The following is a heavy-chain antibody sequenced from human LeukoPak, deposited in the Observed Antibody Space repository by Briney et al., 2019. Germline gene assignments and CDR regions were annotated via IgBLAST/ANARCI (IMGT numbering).Heavy chain of an antibody. CDR3: ARDSRYCGGDCYFDY. D-gene: IGHD2-21*02. CDR2: IIPIFGTA. CDR1: GGTFSSYA. J-gene: IGHJ4*02. V-gene: IGHV1-69*06. Sequence: ASVKVSCKASGGTFSSYAISWVRQAPGQGLEWMGGIIPIFGTANYAQKFQGRVTITADKSTSTAYMELSSLRSEDTAVYYCARDSRYCGGDCYFDYWGQGTLVTVSS.